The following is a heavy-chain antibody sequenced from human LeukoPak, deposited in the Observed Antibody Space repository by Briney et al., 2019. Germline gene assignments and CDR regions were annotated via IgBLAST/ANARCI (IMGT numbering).Heavy chain of an antibody. J-gene: IGHJ4*02. Sequence: GGSLRLSCAASGFTFSDYTMSWVRQAPGKGLEWVSTISGSGGYTYYADSVKGRFTISRDNAKNSLYLQMNSLRAEDTAVYYCARDRLVGATTVVYWGQGTLVTVSS. CDR3: ARDRLVGATTVVY. V-gene: IGHV3-21*01. CDR2: ISGSGGYT. D-gene: IGHD1-26*01. CDR1: GFTFSDYT.